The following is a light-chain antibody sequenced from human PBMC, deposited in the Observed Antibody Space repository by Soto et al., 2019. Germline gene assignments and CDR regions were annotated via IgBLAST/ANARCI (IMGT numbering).Light chain of an antibody. J-gene: IGLJ2*01. CDR2: DVT. CDR3: SSYTISKTVL. V-gene: IGLV2-14*01. Sequence: QSVLTQPASVSGSPGQSITISCTGSSSDVGGYNYVSWYQQNPGKSPKVIIYDVTNRPSGVSDRFSGSKSGNTASLTISGLQTEDEADYYCSSYTISKTVLFGGGTKVTVL. CDR1: SSDVGGYNY.